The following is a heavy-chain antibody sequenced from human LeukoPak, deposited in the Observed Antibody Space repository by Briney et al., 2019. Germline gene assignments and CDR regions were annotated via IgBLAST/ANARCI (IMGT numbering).Heavy chain of an antibody. D-gene: IGHD4-17*01. Sequence: SETLSLTCTVSGGSISSYYWSWIRQPPGQGLEWIGYIYYSGSTNYNPSLKSRVTISVDTSKNQFSLKLSSVTAADTAVYYCARSPDYGDYALWGQGTLVTVSS. V-gene: IGHV4-59*08. J-gene: IGHJ4*02. CDR3: ARSPDYGDYAL. CDR2: IYYSGST. CDR1: GGSISSYY.